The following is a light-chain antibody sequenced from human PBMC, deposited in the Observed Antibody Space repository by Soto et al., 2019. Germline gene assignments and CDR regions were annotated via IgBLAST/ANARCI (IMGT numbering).Light chain of an antibody. CDR2: GNS. Sequence: QSVLTQPPSVSGAPGQRVTISCTGSSSNIGAGYDVHWYQQLPGTAPKLLIYGNSNRPSGVPDRFSGSKSGTSASLAITGLQDEDEEDYYCQSYDSSRSGWVFGGGTKLTVL. CDR3: QSYDSSRSGWV. V-gene: IGLV1-40*01. CDR1: SSNIGAGYD. J-gene: IGLJ3*02.